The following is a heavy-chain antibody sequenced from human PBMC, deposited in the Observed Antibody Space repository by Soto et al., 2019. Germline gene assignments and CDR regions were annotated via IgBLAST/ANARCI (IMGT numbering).Heavy chain of an antibody. CDR3: ATDLIAARPPYYYGMDV. Sequence: AAVKVSCKVSGYTLTELSMHWVRQAPGKGLEWMGGFDPEDGETIYAQKFQGRVTMTEDTSTDTAYMELSSLRSEDTAVYYCATDLIAARPPYYYGMDVWGQGTTVTVYS. CDR2: FDPEDGET. D-gene: IGHD6-6*01. J-gene: IGHJ6*02. CDR1: GYTLTELS. V-gene: IGHV1-24*01.